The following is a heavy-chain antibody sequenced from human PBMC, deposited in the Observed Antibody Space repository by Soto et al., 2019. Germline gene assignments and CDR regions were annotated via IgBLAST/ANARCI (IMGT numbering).Heavy chain of an antibody. D-gene: IGHD2-8*01. CDR1: GGSFSDNY. CDR2: INHSGST. J-gene: IGHJ1*01. CDR3: ARDANAGYFQQ. V-gene: IGHV4-34*01. Sequence: QVQLQQWGAGLLKPSETLSLTCGVYGGSFSDNYWSWIRQPPGKGLEWIGDINHSGSTNYNPSLKSRVTTLVDTSRKQFSLKLTSVTAADTAVYYCARDANAGYFQQWGQGTLVSASS.